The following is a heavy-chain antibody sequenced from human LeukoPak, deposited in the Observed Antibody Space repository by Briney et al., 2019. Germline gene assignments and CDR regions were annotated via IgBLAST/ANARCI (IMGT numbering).Heavy chain of an antibody. J-gene: IGHJ6*02. CDR3: ARSGCTNGVCYRGYYYGMDV. CDR1: GGSFSGYY. V-gene: IGHV4-34*01. Sequence: SETLSLTCAVYGGSFSGYYWSWIRQPPGKGLEWIGEINHSGSTNYNPSLKSRVTISVDTSKNQFSLKLSSVTAADTAVYYCARSGCTNGVCYRGYYYGMDVWGQGTTVTVSS. D-gene: IGHD2-8*01. CDR2: INHSGST.